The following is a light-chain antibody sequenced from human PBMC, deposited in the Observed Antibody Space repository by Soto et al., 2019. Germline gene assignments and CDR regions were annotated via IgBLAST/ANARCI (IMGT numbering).Light chain of an antibody. V-gene: IGLV2-11*01. CDR1: NSDVGGSNL. J-gene: IGLJ3*02. CDR2: DVI. CDR3: CSYAGNSLWV. Sequence: QSVLTQPRSVSGSPGQSVTISCTGTNSDVGGSNLVSWYQQHAGRAPKLVIYDVIKRPSGVPDRFSGSKSGNTASLTISGLQVEDEADYYCCSYAGNSLWVFGGGTKLTVL.